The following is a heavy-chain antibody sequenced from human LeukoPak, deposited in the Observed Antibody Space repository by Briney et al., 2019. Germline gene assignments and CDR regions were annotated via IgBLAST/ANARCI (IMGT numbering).Heavy chain of an antibody. CDR2: ISAGGGTI. CDR1: GFTFSSYA. D-gene: IGHD1-20*01. Sequence: PGGSLRLSCAASGFTFSSYAMSWVRQAPGTGLEWVSAISAGGGTILYADSVKGRFTISRDNSKNTLYLQMNSLRAEDTAVYYCANLGNWNDVRDYWGQGTLVTVSS. CDR3: ANLGNWNDVRDY. V-gene: IGHV3-23*01. J-gene: IGHJ4*02.